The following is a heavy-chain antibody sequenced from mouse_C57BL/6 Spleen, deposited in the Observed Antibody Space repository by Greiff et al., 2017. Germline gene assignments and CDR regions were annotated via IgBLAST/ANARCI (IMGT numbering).Heavy chain of an antibody. V-gene: IGHV1-82*01. J-gene: IGHJ2*01. Sequence: QVQLQQSGPELVKPGASVKISCKASGYAFSSSWMNWVKQRPGKGLEWIGRIYPGDGDTNYNGKFKGKATLTADKSSSTAYMQLSSLTSEDSAVYCCAREPLLTAYYFDYWGQGTTLTVSS. D-gene: IGHD4-1*01. CDR2: IYPGDGDT. CDR3: AREPLLTAYYFDY. CDR1: GYAFSSSW.